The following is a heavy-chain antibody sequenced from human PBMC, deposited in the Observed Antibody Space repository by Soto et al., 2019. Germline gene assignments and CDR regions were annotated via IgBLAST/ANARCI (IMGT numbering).Heavy chain of an antibody. V-gene: IGHV1-69*01. CDR2: IIPIFGTA. J-gene: IGHJ5*02. CDR1: GGTFSSYA. CDR3: ASWGERGYSYGYWFDP. Sequence: QVQLVQSGAEVKKPGSSVKVSCKASGGTFSSYAISWVRQAPGQGLEWMGGIIPIFGTANYAQKCQGRVTITADESTSTAYMELSSLRSEDTAVYYCASWGERGYSYGYWFDPWGQGTLVTVSS. D-gene: IGHD5-18*01.